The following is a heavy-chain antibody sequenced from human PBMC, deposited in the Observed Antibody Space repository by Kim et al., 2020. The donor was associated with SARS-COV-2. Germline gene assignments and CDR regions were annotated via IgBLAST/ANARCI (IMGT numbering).Heavy chain of an antibody. D-gene: IGHD3-3*01. CDR1: GYY. CDR3: ARVLGAITIFGVVIVNWFDP. CDR2: IYYSGST. V-gene: IGHV4-31*02. J-gene: IGHJ5*02. Sequence: GYYWDRIRQNPGKGLEWIGYIYYSGSTYYNQSLKSRVTISVETSKNQFSLKLSSVTAADTAVYYCARVLGAITIFGVVIVNWFDPWGQGTLAT.